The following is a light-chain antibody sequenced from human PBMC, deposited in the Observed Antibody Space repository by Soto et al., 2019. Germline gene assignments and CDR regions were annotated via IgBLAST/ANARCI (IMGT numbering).Light chain of an antibody. CDR1: QSVSSK. V-gene: IGKV3-15*01. CDR3: QQYHDWPPLT. CDR2: GAS. Sequence: IVMTQSPATLSVSPGERATLSCRASQSVSSKLAWYQQKSGQAPRLLIHGASTRATGIPARFSGSGSGTEFTLTISSLQSEDFAVYYCQQYHDWPPLTFGQGTKLEIK. J-gene: IGKJ2*01.